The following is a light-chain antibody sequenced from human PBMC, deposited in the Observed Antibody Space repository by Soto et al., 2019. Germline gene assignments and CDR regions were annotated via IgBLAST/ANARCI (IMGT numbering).Light chain of an antibody. CDR3: SSYTSSSTYV. V-gene: IGLV2-11*01. CDR1: SSDVGGYTY. Sequence: QSVLTQPRSVSGSPGQSVTISCTGTSSDVGGYTYVSWYQHHPGKAPKLMIYDVSERPSGVPDRFSGSKSGNTASLTISGLQAEDEADYYCSSYTSSSTYVFGTGTKVTVL. J-gene: IGLJ1*01. CDR2: DVS.